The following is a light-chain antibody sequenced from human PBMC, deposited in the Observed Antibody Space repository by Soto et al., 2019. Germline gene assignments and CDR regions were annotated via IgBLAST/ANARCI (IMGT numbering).Light chain of an antibody. V-gene: IGKV1-39*01. J-gene: IGKJ1*01. CDR2: AAS. Sequence: DIEMTQSPSSLSAAVGGRVTITCRASQSISSYLNWYQQKPGKAPNFLIYAASSLESGVRSRFSGSGSGTDFTLTISSLQPEDFATYYWQQSYSTPWTFGQGTTVDIK. CDR1: QSISSY. CDR3: QQSYSTPWT.